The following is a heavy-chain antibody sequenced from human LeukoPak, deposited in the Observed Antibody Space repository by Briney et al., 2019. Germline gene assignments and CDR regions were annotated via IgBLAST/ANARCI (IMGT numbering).Heavy chain of an antibody. J-gene: IGHJ4*02. V-gene: IGHV4-61*01. CDR3: ARGLGAHSDILTGYSDYFDY. D-gene: IGHD3-9*01. Sequence: SETLSLTYTVSGGSVSSDTYYWSWIRQPPGKGLEWIGYISYNGASNYNPSLKSRVTMSVDTSKNQFSLKLSSVTAADTAVYYCARGLGAHSDILTGYSDYFDYWGQGTLVTVSS. CDR1: GGSVSSDTYY. CDR2: ISYNGAS.